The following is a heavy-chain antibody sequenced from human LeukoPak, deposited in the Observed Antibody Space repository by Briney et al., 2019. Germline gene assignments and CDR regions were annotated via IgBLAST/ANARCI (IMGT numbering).Heavy chain of an antibody. CDR2: IRYDGSNT. CDR1: GFIFSSYG. Sequence: GGSLRLSCAASGFIFSSYGMHWVRQAPGKGLEWVAFIRYDGSNTYYADSVKGRFTISRDNSKNTLYLQMNSLRAEDTAVYYCAKDRPRGSPVNYMDVWGKGTTVTISS. CDR3: AKDRPRGSPVNYMDV. D-gene: IGHD3-10*01. J-gene: IGHJ6*03. V-gene: IGHV3-30*02.